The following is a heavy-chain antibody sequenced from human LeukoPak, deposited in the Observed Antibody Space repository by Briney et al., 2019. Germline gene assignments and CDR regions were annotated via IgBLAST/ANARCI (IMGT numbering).Heavy chain of an antibody. Sequence: SETLSLTCTVSGGSLSTYYWSWIRQPPGKGLEWIGEINHSGSTNYNPSLKSRVTISVDTSKNQFSLKLSSVTAADTAVYYCARSTSSGWLPEDYWGQGTLVTVSS. CDR2: INHSGST. CDR3: ARSTSSGWLPEDY. V-gene: IGHV4-34*01. D-gene: IGHD6-19*01. CDR1: GGSLSTYY. J-gene: IGHJ4*02.